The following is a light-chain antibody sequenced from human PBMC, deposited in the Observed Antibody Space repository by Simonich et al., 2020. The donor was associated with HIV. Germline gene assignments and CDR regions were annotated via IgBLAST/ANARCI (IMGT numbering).Light chain of an antibody. V-gene: IGKV1-5*03. J-gene: IGKJ2*01. Sequence: DIQMTQSPSTLSAHVGDRVTITCRAIQSIYNWLAWYQQKPGKAPKLLVYEASRLQSGVPSRFSGSGSGAEFTLTISSLQPEDFATYYCQQSYSSLSYTFGLGTKLEIK. CDR3: QQSYSSLSYT. CDR2: EAS. CDR1: QSIYNW.